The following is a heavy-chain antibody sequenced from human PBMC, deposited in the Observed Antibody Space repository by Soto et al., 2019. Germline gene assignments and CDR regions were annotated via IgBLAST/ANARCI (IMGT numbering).Heavy chain of an antibody. Sequence: SETLSLTCTVSGGSISSDYCNWIRQPPGEGLEWIGYIYGSGSTNYNPSLKSRVTISVDTSKTQFSLKLTSANAADTAVFCSAGSVSYCGSRLDTWGQETMVAVSS. CDR2: IYGSGST. CDR1: GGSISSDY. J-gene: IGHJ5*01. D-gene: IGHD3-10*01. V-gene: IGHV4-59*01. CDR3: AGSVSYCGSRLDT.